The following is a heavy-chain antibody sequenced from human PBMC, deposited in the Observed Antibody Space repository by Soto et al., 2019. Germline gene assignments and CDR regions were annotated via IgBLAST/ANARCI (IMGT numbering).Heavy chain of an antibody. D-gene: IGHD3-10*01. Sequence: KESGPTLVKPTQTLTLTCTISGFSLSTSGVGVGWIRQPPGKALDWLALIYWDGDKRYSPSLKSRLTITKDTSKNQVVLTMTNRDPVDTATYYCVRLLWFGELTWGQGTLVSVSS. CDR1: GFSLSTSGVG. CDR2: IYWDGDK. V-gene: IGHV2-5*02. J-gene: IGHJ4*02. CDR3: VRLLWFGELT.